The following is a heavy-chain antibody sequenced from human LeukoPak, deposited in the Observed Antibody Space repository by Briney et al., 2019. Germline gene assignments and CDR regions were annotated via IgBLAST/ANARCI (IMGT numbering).Heavy chain of an antibody. J-gene: IGHJ3*02. D-gene: IGHD4-23*01. CDR1: GFTFNSYW. CDR2: VNSDGNST. V-gene: IGHV3-74*01. Sequence: RGSLRLSCAASGFTFNSYWMHWVRQAQGKGLVWVSRVNSDGNSTNYAASVKGRFTISRDNATNTLYLQMNSLRADDTAVYYCARASDGGNSPRAFDIWGQGTMVTVSS. CDR3: ARASDGGNSPRAFDI.